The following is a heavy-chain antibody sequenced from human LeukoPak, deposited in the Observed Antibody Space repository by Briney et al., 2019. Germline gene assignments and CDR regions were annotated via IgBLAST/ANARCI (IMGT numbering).Heavy chain of an antibody. D-gene: IGHD6-19*01. CDR1: GLTFSSSW. V-gene: IGHV3-7*01. CDR2: INPEGSEK. Sequence: GGSLRLSCAVSGLTFSSSWMDWVRQAPGKGLEWVASINPEGSEKYSAGSVKGRFTISRDNAKSSLYLQMNSLRAEDTAVYYCARDPSVYSSGWDNDAFDIWGQGTMVTVSS. CDR3: ARDPSVYSSGWDNDAFDI. J-gene: IGHJ3*02.